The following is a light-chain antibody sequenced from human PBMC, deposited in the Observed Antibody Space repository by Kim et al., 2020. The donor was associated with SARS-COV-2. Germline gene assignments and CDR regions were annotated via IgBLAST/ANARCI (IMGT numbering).Light chain of an antibody. CDR2: ASS. V-gene: IGKV3-15*01. CDR1: QSVYSN. CDR3: QQCNTWPRT. J-gene: IGKJ1*01. Sequence: SVSPGERATLSCRASQSVYSNLAWYQQKPGQAPRLLIYASSTRAAGVPARFSGSGSGTEFTLTISSLQSEDFAVYYCQQCNTWPRTFGQGTKVDI.